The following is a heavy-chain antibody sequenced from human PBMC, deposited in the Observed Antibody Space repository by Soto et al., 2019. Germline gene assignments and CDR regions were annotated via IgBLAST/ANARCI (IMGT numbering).Heavy chain of an antibody. Sequence: PRASVNVSCKASLYTFTGYFMHCVRQAPGQGLEWMGWINTNSGATKYAQKFQGRVTLSRDTSISTAYMELSGLRSDDTAVYYCARGGGTILAPLPWGQGTLVTVSS. J-gene: IGHJ4*02. CDR2: INTNSGAT. V-gene: IGHV1-2*02. CDR1: LYTFTGYF. CDR3: ARGGGTILAPLP. D-gene: IGHD3-3*01.